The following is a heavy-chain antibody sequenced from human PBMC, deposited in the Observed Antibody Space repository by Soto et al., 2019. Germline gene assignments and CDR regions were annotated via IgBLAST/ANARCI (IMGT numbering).Heavy chain of an antibody. Sequence: SETLSLTCAVPGYSISSDNWWGWIRQPPGKGLEWIGYIFYTGTTYYNLSLKSRVTMSVDTAKDQFSLKLSSVTAADTAVYYCARSPVDTAMADYYFDYWGQGTLVTVS. CDR3: ARSPVDTAMADYYFDY. CDR1: GYSISSDNW. D-gene: IGHD5-18*01. V-gene: IGHV4-28*01. CDR2: IFYTGTT. J-gene: IGHJ4*02.